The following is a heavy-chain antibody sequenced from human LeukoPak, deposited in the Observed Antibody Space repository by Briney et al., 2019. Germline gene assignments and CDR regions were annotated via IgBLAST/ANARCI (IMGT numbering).Heavy chain of an antibody. V-gene: IGHV6-1*01. D-gene: IGHD1-26*01. CDR1: GDSVSSNSAA. Sequence: SQTLSLTCALSGDSVSSNSAAWNWIRQSPSRGLEWLGRTYYRSKWYNDYAVSVKSRITINPDTSKNQFSLQLNSVTPEDTAVYYCARFPLRGIVGAIQVDAFDIWGQGTMVTVSS. CDR2: TYYRSKWYN. CDR3: ARFPLRGIVGAIQVDAFDI. J-gene: IGHJ3*02.